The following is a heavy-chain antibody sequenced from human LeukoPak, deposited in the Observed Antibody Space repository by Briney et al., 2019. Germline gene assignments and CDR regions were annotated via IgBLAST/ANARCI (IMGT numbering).Heavy chain of an antibody. J-gene: IGHJ6*03. CDR1: GFTFSSYG. CDR2: IRHDGSNK. CDR3: AKDSPLGYYYYYMDV. Sequence: GGSLRLSCAASGFTFSSYGMHWVRQAPGKGLDWVAFIRHDGSNKYYADSVKGRFTISRDNSKNTLYLQMNSLRAEDTAVYYCAKDSPLGYYYYYMDVWGKGTTVTVSS. V-gene: IGHV3-30*02.